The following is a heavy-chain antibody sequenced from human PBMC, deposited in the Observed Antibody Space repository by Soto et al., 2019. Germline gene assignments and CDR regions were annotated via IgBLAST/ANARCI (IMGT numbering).Heavy chain of an antibody. V-gene: IGHV3-23*01. D-gene: IGHD2-8*01. J-gene: IGHJ1*01. CDR1: GFTFSSYA. CDR3: AKGYCTNGVCYTRYFQH. Sequence: PGGSLRLSCAASGFTFSSYAMSWVRQAPGKGLEWVSAISGSGGSTYYADSVKGRFTISRDNSKNTLYLQMNSLRAEDTAVYYCAKGYCTNGVCYTRYFQHWGQGTLVTVSS. CDR2: ISGSGGST.